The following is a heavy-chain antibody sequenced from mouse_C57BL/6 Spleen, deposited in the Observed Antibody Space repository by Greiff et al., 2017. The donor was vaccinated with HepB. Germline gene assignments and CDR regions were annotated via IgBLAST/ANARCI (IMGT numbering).Heavy chain of an antibody. J-gene: IGHJ2*01. CDR1: GYTFTSYW. V-gene: IGHV1-69*01. D-gene: IGHD4-1*02. CDR3: ASTGNYFDY. CDR2: IDPSDSYT. Sequence: QVQLQQSGAELVMPGASVKLSCKASGYTFTSYWMHWVKQRPGQGLEWIGEIDPSDSYTNYNQKFKGKSTLTVDKSSSTAYMQLSSLTSEDSAVYYCASTGNYFDYWGQGTTLTVSS.